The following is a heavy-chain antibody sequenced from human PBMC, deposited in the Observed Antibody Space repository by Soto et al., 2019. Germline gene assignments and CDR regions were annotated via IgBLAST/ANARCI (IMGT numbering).Heavy chain of an antibody. CDR2: LSVGNGDT. Sequence: SVKGSCTASGDTRTDLSMHWVREAHGQRPEWMGWLSVGNGDTKYSQKFQGRVTITRDTSARTAYMELSNLTSEDTAVYYCATSEGDCGGGSCYNYFYYYGIDVWGQGTTGTSP. CDR3: ATSEGDCGGGSCYNYFYYYGIDV. V-gene: IGHV1-3*01. J-gene: IGHJ6*02. D-gene: IGHD2-15*01. CDR1: GDTRTDLS.